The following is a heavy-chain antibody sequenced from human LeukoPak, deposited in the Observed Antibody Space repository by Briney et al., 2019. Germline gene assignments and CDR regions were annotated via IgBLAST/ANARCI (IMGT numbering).Heavy chain of an antibody. D-gene: IGHD3-22*01. CDR1: GGTFSSYA. CDR2: IIPIFGTA. V-gene: IGHV1-69*05. CDR3: ARDHYYDSSDYYNPRYWYFDL. J-gene: IGHJ2*01. Sequence: GASVKVSCKASGGTFSSYAISWVRQAPGQGLEWMGGIIPIFGTANYAQKFQGRVTITTDESTSTAYMELSSLRSEDTAVSYCARDHYYDSSDYYNPRYWYFDLWGRGTLVTVSS.